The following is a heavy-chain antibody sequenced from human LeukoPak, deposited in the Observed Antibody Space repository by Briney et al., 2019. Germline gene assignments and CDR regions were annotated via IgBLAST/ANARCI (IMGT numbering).Heavy chain of an antibody. J-gene: IGHJ5*02. V-gene: IGHV3-21*01. CDR3: ARGGDYDFWSGYYRNWFDP. CDR2: ISSSSSYI. D-gene: IGHD3-3*01. CDR1: GFTFSSYS. Sequence: PGGSLRLSCAASGFTFSSYSMNWVRQAPGKGLEWVSSISSSSSYIYYADSVKGRFTISRDNAKNSLYLQMNSLRAEDTAVYYCARGGDYDFWSGYYRNWFDPWGQGTLVTVSS.